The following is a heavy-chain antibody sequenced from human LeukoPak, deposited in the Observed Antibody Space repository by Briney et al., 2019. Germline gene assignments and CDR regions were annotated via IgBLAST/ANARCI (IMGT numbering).Heavy chain of an antibody. Sequence: GGSLRLSCAASGFTFSNYGMSWVRQAPGKGLEWVSVISGSGGSTYHADSVKGRFTISRDNSKNTLYLQMNSLRAEDTAVYYCARDYGGSSPFDYWGQGTLVTVSS. J-gene: IGHJ4*02. V-gene: IGHV3-23*01. CDR1: GFTFSNYG. CDR2: ISGSGGST. CDR3: ARDYGGSSPFDY. D-gene: IGHD4-23*01.